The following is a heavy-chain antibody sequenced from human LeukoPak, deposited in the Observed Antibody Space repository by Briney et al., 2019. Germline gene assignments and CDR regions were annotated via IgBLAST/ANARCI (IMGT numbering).Heavy chain of an antibody. CDR3: ARAMNSWFLLDLDY. Sequence: ASVKVSCKASGYTFTSYYMHWERQAPGQGLEWMGIINPSGGSTSYAQKFQGRVTMTRDMSTSTVYMELSSLRSEDTAMYYCARAMNSWFLLDLDYWGQGNLVTVSS. CDR1: GYTFTSYY. V-gene: IGHV1-46*01. CDR2: INPSGGST. J-gene: IGHJ4*02. D-gene: IGHD3-22*01.